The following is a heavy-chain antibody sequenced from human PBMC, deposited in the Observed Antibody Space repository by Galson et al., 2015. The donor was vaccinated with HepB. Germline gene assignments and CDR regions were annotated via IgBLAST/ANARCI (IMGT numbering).Heavy chain of an antibody. D-gene: IGHD5-12*01. CDR3: ARLSGYDPLYMDV. Sequence: QSGAEVKKPGESLKISCKGSGYSFSSYWIAWVRQMPGKGQEWMGIIYPGDSESRYSPSFQGQVTISADKSISTAYLQWSSLKASDTAMYYCARLSGYDPLYMDVWGKGTTVTVSS. CDR1: GYSFSSYW. CDR2: IYPGDSES. V-gene: IGHV5-51*03. J-gene: IGHJ6*03.